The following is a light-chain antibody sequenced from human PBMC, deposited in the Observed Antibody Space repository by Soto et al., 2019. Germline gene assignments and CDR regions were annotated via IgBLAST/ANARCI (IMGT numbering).Light chain of an antibody. J-gene: IGKJ4*01. V-gene: IGKV1-9*01. CDR3: QQLKSYPLT. CDR2: AAS. CDR1: QGISSY. Sequence: DIQLTQSPSFLSASVGDRVTITCRASQGISSYLAWYQQKPGKAPNLLIYAASTLQSGVPSRFSGSGSGTEFPITISSLQPEDFATYYCQQLKSYPLTFGGGTEVEI.